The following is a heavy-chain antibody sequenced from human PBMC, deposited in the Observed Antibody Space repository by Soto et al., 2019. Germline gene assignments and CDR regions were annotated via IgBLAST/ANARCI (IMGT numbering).Heavy chain of an antibody. CDR3: AKWRGDYANRFDP. Sequence: GGSLRLSCAASGFTFSSYGMHWVRQAPGKGLEWVAVISYDGSNKYYADSVKGRFTISRDNSKNTLYLQMNSLRAEDTAVYYCAKWRGDYANRFDPWGQGTLVTVSS. CDR2: ISYDGSNK. CDR1: GFTFSSYG. V-gene: IGHV3-30*18. J-gene: IGHJ5*02. D-gene: IGHD4-17*01.